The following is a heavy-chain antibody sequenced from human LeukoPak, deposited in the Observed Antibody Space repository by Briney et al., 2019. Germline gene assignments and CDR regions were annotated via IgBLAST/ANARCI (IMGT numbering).Heavy chain of an antibody. CDR1: GYTFTDYY. D-gene: IGHD3-10*01. CDR3: ARGDYYGSPKVVAA. CDR2: INPNSGDT. Sequence: ASVKVSCKASGYTFTDYYINWARQAPGQGLEWIGWINPNSGDTNYAQKFQDRVTMTRDTSISTAYIELNFLRSDDTAVFYCARGDYYGSPKVVAARGQGTLVTVSS. J-gene: IGHJ4*02. V-gene: IGHV1-2*02.